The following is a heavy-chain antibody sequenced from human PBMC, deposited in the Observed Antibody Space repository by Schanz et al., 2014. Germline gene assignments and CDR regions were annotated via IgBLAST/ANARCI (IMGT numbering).Heavy chain of an antibody. D-gene: IGHD2-2*01. V-gene: IGHV3-23*01. J-gene: IGHJ6*03. CDR3: ARVKYCTITRCYRAETEGIYYIDV. Sequence: EAQLLESGGGLVQPGGSLRLSCASSGFSFTTYAMSWVRQAPGKGLEWVSSNCSGGGSTYYADSVKGRFTISRDNAKTTLYLQMKSLRAEHTAVYYCARVKYCTITRCYRAETEGIYYIDVWGKGTTVTVSS. CDR1: GFSFTTYA. CDR2: NCSGGGST.